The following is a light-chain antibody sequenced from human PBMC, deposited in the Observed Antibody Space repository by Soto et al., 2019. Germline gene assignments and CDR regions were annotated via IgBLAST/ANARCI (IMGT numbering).Light chain of an antibody. CDR3: CSHAGSNSYYL. J-gene: IGLJ1*01. V-gene: IGLV2-8*01. CDR2: EVT. CDR1: SSDIGAYNY. Sequence: QSALTQPPSASGSPGQSVTISCTGSSSDIGAYNYVSWYQQRPGQVPKLIIYEVTKRPSGVPDRFSGSKSGNTASLTVSGLQAVDEAVYYCCSHAGSNSYYLFGPGTKLTVL.